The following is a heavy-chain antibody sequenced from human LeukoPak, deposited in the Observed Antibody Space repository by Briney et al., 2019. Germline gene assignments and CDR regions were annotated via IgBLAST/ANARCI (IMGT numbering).Heavy chain of an antibody. CDR2: IYYSGST. Sequence: SQTLSLTCTVSGGSISSYCWSWVRQPPGKGLEWIGYIYYSGSTNYNPSLKSRVTISVDTSKNQFSLKLSSVTAADTAVYYCARFSGIAAAGFFYYFDYWGQGTLVTVSS. D-gene: IGHD6-13*01. CDR1: GGSISSYC. CDR3: ARFSGIAAAGFFYYFDY. J-gene: IGHJ4*02. V-gene: IGHV4-59*01.